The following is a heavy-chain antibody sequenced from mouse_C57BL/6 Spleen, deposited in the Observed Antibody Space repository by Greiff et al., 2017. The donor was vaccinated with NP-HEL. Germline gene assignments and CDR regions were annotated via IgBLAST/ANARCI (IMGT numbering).Heavy chain of an antibody. CDR1: GYTFTSYW. Sequence: QVQLQQPGAELVKPGASVKLSCKASGYTFTSYWMHWVKQRPGQGLEWIGMIHPNSGSTNYNEKFKSKATLTVDKSSSTAYMQLSSLTSEDSAVYYCARSDYSNYEGTWFAYWGQGTPVTVSA. J-gene: IGHJ3*01. V-gene: IGHV1-64*01. D-gene: IGHD2-5*01. CDR2: IHPNSGST. CDR3: ARSDYSNYEGTWFAY.